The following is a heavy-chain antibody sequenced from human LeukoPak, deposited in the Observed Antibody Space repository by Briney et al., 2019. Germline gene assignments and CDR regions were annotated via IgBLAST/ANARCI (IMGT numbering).Heavy chain of an antibody. CDR2: ISSSSSYI. J-gene: IGHJ5*02. CDR1: GFTFSSYS. V-gene: IGHV3-21*01. CDR3: ARRRYSDR. D-gene: IGHD5-12*01. Sequence: GGSLRLSCAARGFTFSSYSMNWLRQAPGKGLEWVTSISSSSSYIYYADLVKGRFTISRDNAKNSLYQQMNSLRAEDTAVYYCARRRYSDRWGQGTLVTVSP.